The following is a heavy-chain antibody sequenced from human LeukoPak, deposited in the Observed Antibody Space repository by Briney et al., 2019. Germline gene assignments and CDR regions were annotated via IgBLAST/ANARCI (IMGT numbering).Heavy chain of an antibody. CDR3: ARYGTMVRGEIGDY. D-gene: IGHD3-10*01. V-gene: IGHV1-2*02. J-gene: IGHJ4*02. CDR1: GYTFTGYY. CDR2: INPNSGGT. Sequence: ASVKVSCKASGYTFTGYYMHWVRQAPGQGLEWMGWINPNSGGTNYAQKFQGRVTMTRDTSISTAYMELSRLRSDDTAVYYCARYGTMVRGEIGDYWGQGTLVTVSS.